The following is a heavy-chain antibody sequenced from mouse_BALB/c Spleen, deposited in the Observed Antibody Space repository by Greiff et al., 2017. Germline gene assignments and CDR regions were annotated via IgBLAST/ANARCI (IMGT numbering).Heavy chain of an antibody. CDR2: IDPANGNT. CDR3: ARDGITTAWIAY. Sequence: VQLQQSGAELVKPGASVKLSCTASGFNIKDTYMHWVKQRPEQGLEWIGRIDPANGNTKYDPKFQGKATITADTSSNTAYLQLSSLTSEDTAVYCCARDGITTAWIAYWGQGTLVTVSA. D-gene: IGHD2-4*01. J-gene: IGHJ3*01. V-gene: IGHV14-3*02. CDR1: GFNIKDTY.